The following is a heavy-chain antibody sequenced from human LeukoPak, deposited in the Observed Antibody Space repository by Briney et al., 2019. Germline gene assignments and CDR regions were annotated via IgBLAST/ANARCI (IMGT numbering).Heavy chain of an antibody. CDR1: GGSISSYY. CDR2: ISSSGST. V-gene: IGHV4-59*08. CDR3: SRGQQWFDP. J-gene: IGHJ5*02. Sequence: SETLSLTCTVSGGSISSYYWSWIRQPPGKGLEWIAYISSSGSTKYNPSLKSRFTLSVDTSKNQFSLKLTSMTAADTAVYYCSRGQQWFDPWGQGTLVTVSS.